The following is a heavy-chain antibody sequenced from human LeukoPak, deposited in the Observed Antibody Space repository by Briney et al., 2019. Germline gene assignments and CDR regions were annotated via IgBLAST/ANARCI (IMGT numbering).Heavy chain of an antibody. J-gene: IGHJ4*02. D-gene: IGHD4-17*01. CDR1: GFTFSSYG. V-gene: IGHV3-23*01. CDR2: ISGSGGST. CDR3: AIGSTVPDY. Sequence: GGSVRLSCAASGFTFSSYGMSWVRQAPGKGLEWVSAISGSGGSTYYADSVKGRFTISRDNAKNSLYLQMNSLRAEDTAVYYCAIGSTVPDYWGQGTLVTVSS.